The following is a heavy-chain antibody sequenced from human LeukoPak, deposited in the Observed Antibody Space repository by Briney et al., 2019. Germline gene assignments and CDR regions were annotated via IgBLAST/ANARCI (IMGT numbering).Heavy chain of an antibody. J-gene: IGHJ6*03. Sequence: GGSLRLSCAASGFTFSRYSMNWVRQAPGKGLEWVSSISSSSSYIYYADSVKGRFTISRDNAENSLYLQMNSLRAEDTAVYYCARGPSGSYYYYYYYMDVWGKGTTVTVSS. D-gene: IGHD1-26*01. V-gene: IGHV3-21*01. CDR3: ARGPSGSYYYYYYYMDV. CDR1: GFTFSRYS. CDR2: ISSSSSYI.